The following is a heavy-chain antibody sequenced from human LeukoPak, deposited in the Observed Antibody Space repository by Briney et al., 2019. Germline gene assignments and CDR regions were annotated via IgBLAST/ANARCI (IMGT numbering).Heavy chain of an antibody. CDR1: GGSFSGYY. J-gene: IGHJ5*02. Sequence: SETLSLTRAVYGGSFSGYYWSWIRQPPGKGLEWIGEINHSGSTNYNPSLKSRVTISVDTSKNQFSLKLSSVTAADTAVYYCARGWAMGATGVARWFDPWGQGTLVTVSS. CDR3: ARGWAMGATGVARWFDP. D-gene: IGHD1-26*01. CDR2: INHSGST. V-gene: IGHV4-34*01.